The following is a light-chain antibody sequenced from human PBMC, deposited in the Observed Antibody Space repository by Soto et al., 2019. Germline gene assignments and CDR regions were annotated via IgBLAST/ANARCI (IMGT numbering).Light chain of an antibody. CDR3: QQDNSLLT. CDR1: QSISSW. CDR2: KAS. Sequence: DIQMTQSPSTLSASVGDRVTITCRASQSISSWLAWYQQKPGKAPKLLIYKASSLESGVPSRFSGSGSGTEFPLTISRLQPDDFATYYCQQDNSLLTFGQGTKVDIK. V-gene: IGKV1-5*03. J-gene: IGKJ1*01.